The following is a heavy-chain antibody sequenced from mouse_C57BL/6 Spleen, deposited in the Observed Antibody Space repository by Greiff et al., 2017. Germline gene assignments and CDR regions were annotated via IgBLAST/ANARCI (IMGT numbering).Heavy chain of an antibody. Sequence: EVMLVESGGGLVKPGGSLKLSCAASGFTFSDYGMHWVRQAPEKGLEWVAYISSGSSTIYYADTVKGRFTISRDNAKNTLFLQMTSLRSEDTAMYYCARNYYGSSSTDWYFDVWGTGTTVTVSS. CDR3: ARNYYGSSSTDWYFDV. CDR1: GFTFSDYG. J-gene: IGHJ1*03. CDR2: ISSGSSTI. D-gene: IGHD1-1*01. V-gene: IGHV5-17*01.